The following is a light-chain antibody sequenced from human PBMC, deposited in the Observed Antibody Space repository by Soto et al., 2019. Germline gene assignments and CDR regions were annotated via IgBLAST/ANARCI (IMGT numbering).Light chain of an antibody. CDR1: SSDVGSYNF. Sequence: QSALRRAASVSGSPGQSITISCTGTSSDVGSYNFVSWYQQLPGKAPKLMIYEVSNRPSGVSNRFSGSKSGNTASLTISGLQAEDEADYYCSSYTTSSNYVFGSGTKVTVL. J-gene: IGLJ1*01. CDR3: SSYTTSSNYV. CDR2: EVS. V-gene: IGLV2-14*01.